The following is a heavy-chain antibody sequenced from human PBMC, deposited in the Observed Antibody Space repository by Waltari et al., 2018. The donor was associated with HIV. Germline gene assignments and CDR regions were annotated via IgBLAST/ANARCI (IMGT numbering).Heavy chain of an antibody. CDR1: GGSISSGSYY. D-gene: IGHD3-16*01. CDR3: ARDWGPLDP. CDR2: IYTSGST. V-gene: IGHV4-61*02. J-gene: IGHJ5*02. Sequence: QVQLQESGPGLVKPSQTLSLTCTVSGGSISSGSYYWSWIRQPAGKGLEWIGRIYTSGSTNYNPSLTSRVTISVDTSKNQFSLKLSSVTAADTAVYYCARDWGPLDPWGQGTLVTVSS.